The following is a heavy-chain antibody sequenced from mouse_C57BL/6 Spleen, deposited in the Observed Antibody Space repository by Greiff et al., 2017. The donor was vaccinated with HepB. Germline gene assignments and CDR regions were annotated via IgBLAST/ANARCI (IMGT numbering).Heavy chain of an antibody. CDR1: GYTFTDYY. J-gene: IGHJ1*03. Sequence: EVQLQQSGPELVKPGASVKISCKASGYTFTDYYMNWVKQSHGKSLEWIGDINPNNGGTSYNQKFKGKATLTVDKSSSTAYMELRSLTSEDSAVYYCARTDYGSLWYFDVWGTGTTVTVSS. D-gene: IGHD1-1*01. CDR2: INPNNGGT. CDR3: ARTDYGSLWYFDV. V-gene: IGHV1-26*01.